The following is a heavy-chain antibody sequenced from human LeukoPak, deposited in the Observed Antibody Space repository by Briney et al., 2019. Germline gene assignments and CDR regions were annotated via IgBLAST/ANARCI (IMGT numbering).Heavy chain of an antibody. CDR1: GFTFSSYG. CDR3: ARDFCSGGSCYPDAFDI. CDR2: IWYDGTNT. V-gene: IGHV3-33*01. Sequence: PGGSLRLSCAASGFTFSSYGMHWVRQAPGKGLEWVAVIWYDGTNTYYADSVKGRFTISRDNFKNTLYLQMNSLRAEDTAVYYCARDFCSGGSCYPDAFDIWGQGTMVTVSS. J-gene: IGHJ3*02. D-gene: IGHD2-15*01.